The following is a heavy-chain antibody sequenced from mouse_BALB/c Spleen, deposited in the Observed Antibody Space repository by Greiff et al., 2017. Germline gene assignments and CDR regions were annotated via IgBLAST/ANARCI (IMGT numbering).Heavy chain of an antibody. CDR1: GFTFSSYA. CDR3: TRDKKDLMDY. CDR2: ISSGGSYT. V-gene: IGHV5-6-4*01. J-gene: IGHJ4*01. Sequence: DVMLVESGGGLVKPGGSLKLSCAASGFTFSSYAMSWVRQTPEKRLEWVASISSGGSYTYYPDSVKGRFTISRDNAKNTLYLQMSSLKSEDTAMYYCTRDKKDLMDYWGQGTSVTVSS.